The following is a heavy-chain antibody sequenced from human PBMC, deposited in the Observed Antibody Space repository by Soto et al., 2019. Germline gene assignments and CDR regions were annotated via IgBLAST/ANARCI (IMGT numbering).Heavy chain of an antibody. Sequence: ASVKVSCKVSGYTLTELSMHWVRQAPGKGLEWMGGFDPEDGETIYAQKFQGRVTMTEDTSTDTAYMELSSLKSEDTAVYYCATTKDCSGGSCYLGGAFDIWGQGTMVTVSS. CDR1: GYTLTELS. J-gene: IGHJ3*02. CDR3: ATTKDCSGGSCYLGGAFDI. V-gene: IGHV1-24*01. CDR2: FDPEDGET. D-gene: IGHD2-15*01.